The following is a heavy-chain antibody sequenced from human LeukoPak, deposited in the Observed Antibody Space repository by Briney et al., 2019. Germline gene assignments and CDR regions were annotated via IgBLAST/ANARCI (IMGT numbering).Heavy chain of an antibody. Sequence: GGSLRLSCAASGFTFSSYEMNWVRQAPGKGLEWLSYISSGGSTIYYADSVKGRFTISRDNAKNSLFLQMNSLRAEDTAVYYCARDYYLDYWSQGTLVTVSS. V-gene: IGHV3-48*03. CDR1: GFTFSSYE. CDR3: ARDYYLDY. J-gene: IGHJ4*02. CDR2: ISSGGSTI.